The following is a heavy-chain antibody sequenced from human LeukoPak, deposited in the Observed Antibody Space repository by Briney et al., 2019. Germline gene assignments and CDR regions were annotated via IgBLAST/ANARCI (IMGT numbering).Heavy chain of an antibody. Sequence: ASVKLSCKASRHTLPRYYIHWVPHAPGQGLEWMGIINHSRGSTSYAQKFQGRVTMTRDASTSTVYMELSSLRSEDTAVYYCARTYYYDSSGYSPFDYWGQGALVTVSS. CDR2: INHSRGST. CDR1: RHTLPRYY. D-gene: IGHD3-22*01. CDR3: ARTYYYDSSGYSPFDY. V-gene: IGHV1-46*01. J-gene: IGHJ4*02.